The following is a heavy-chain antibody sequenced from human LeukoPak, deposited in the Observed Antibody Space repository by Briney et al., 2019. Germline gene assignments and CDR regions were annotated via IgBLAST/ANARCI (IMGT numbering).Heavy chain of an antibody. CDR3: ARGGSYDILTGPGDYSYYMDV. D-gene: IGHD3-9*01. CDR2: ISSSSSYI. V-gene: IGHV3-21*01. CDR1: GFTFSSYS. Sequence: GGSLRLSCAASGFTFSSYSMNWVRQAPGKGLEWVSSISSSSSYIYYADSVKGRFTISRDNAKNSLYLQMNSLRAEDTAVYYCARGGSYDILTGPGDYSYYMDVWGKGTTVTVSS. J-gene: IGHJ6*03.